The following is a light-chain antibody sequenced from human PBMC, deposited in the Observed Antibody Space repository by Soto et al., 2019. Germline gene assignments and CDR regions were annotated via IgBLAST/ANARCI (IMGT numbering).Light chain of an antibody. V-gene: IGKV1-17*01. Sequence: TQMTQSPLSLSASVGEKIIITCRASRDVGSDVSWYQQKPGQAPKLVIYAASNLYTGVPSRFSGRRSGTEFTLTISSLQPDDFATYYCQHYNSYSEAFGQGTKVELK. CDR2: AAS. CDR1: RDVGSD. CDR3: QHYNSYSEA. J-gene: IGKJ1*01.